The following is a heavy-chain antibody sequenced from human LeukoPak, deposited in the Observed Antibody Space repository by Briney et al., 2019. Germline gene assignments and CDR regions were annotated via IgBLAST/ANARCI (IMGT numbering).Heavy chain of an antibody. CDR1: GYTFTGYY. V-gene: IGHV1-2*02. Sequence: ASVKVSCKASGYTFTGYYMHWVRQAPGQGLEWMGWINPNSGGTNYAQKFQGRVTMTRDTSISTAYMELSRLRSDDTAVYYCALFYGYSSGWYEPPGYFDYWGQGTLVTVSS. J-gene: IGHJ4*02. CDR2: INPNSGGT. D-gene: IGHD6-19*01. CDR3: ALFYGYSSGWYEPPGYFDY.